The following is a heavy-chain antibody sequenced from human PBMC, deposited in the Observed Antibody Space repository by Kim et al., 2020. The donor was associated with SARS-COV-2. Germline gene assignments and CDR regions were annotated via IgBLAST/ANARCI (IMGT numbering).Heavy chain of an antibody. J-gene: IGHJ5*02. D-gene: IGHD6-13*01. CDR1: GYTFTSYD. Sequence: ASVKVSCKASGYTFTSYDINWVRQATGQGLEWMGWMNPNSGNTGYAQKFQGRVTMTRNTSISTAYMELSSLRSEDTAVYYCARRGNNRRQLTWENWFDPWGQGTLVTVSS. CDR2: MNPNSGNT. V-gene: IGHV1-8*01. CDR3: ARRGNNRRQLTWENWFDP.